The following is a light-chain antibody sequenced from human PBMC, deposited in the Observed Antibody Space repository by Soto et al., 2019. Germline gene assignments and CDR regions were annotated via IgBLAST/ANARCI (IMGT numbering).Light chain of an antibody. Sequence: QSVLTQPPSVSGAPGQRVTISCTGYNSNIGAGYDVHWYQQLPGTAPKLLIYGNNNRPSGVPDRFSASKSGTSASLAITGLQAEDEADYYCQSYDSSLSGGVFGGGTKLTVL. J-gene: IGLJ3*02. CDR1: NSNIGAGYD. V-gene: IGLV1-40*01. CDR3: QSYDSSLSGGV. CDR2: GNN.